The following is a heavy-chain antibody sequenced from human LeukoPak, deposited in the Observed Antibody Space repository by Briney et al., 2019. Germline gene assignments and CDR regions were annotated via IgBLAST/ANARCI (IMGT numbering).Heavy chain of an antibody. D-gene: IGHD2-8*01. J-gene: IGHJ5*02. CDR3: ARENYCTNGVCWAFDP. CDR2: VYYTGST. Sequence: SETLSLTCSVSGDSITNTIYYWAWVRQPPGRGLEWIGTVYYTGSTSYNPSLKSRVTISVDTSRNQFSLHLSSVTAADTAVYYCARENYCTNGVCWAFDPWGQGTLVTVSS. V-gene: IGHV4-39*07. CDR1: GDSITNTIYY.